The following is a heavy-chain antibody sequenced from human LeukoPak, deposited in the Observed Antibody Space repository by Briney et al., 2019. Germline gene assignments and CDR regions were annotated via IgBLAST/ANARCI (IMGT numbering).Heavy chain of an antibody. CDR1: GFTFSSYG. Sequence: GRSLRLSCAASGFTFSSYGMHWVRQAPGKGLEWVAVIWYDGSNKYYADSVKGRFTISRDNSKNTLYLQMNSLRAEDTAVYYCAKTLSPYYYYYMDVLGKGTTVTVSS. CDR2: IWYDGSNK. V-gene: IGHV3-33*06. J-gene: IGHJ6*03. CDR3: AKTLSPYYYYYMDV.